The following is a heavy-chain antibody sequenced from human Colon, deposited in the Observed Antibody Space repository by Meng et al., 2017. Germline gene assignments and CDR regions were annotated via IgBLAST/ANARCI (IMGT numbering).Heavy chain of an antibody. Sequence: GGSLRLSCIVSGFTFSSYGMTWVRQAPGKGLECVANINKDGSEQYYVDFVKGRFTISRDNAKNSLHLQMNSLRAEDTAVYYCARGTLSLADWGQGMLVNGAS. V-gene: IGHV3-7*01. J-gene: IGHJ4*02. D-gene: IGHD2-15*01. CDR3: ARGTLSLAD. CDR1: GFTFSSYG. CDR2: INKDGSEQ.